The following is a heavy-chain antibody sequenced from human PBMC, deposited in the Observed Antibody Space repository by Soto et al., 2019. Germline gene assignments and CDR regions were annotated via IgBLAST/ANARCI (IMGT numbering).Heavy chain of an antibody. V-gene: IGHV1-69*13. CDR1: GGTFSSYA. D-gene: IGHD1-20*01. J-gene: IGHJ4*02. CDR2: IIPIFGTA. CDR3: ASEASITGSPFDY. Sequence: SVKVSCKASGGTFSSYAISWVRQAPGQGLEWMGGIIPIFGTANYAQKFQGRVTITADESTSTAYMELSSLRSEDTAVYYCASEASITGSPFDYWGQGTLVTVSS.